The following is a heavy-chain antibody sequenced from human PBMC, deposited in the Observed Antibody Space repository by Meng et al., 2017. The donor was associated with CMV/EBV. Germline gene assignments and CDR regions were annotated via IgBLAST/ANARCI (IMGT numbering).Heavy chain of an antibody. CDR2: ISGYNANT. CDR3: ARASCPAAKYGMDV. Sequence: ASVQVSCKASGYTFSTYGISWVRQAPGQGLEWMGWISGYNANTAYAQSFQGRVTMSTDTSTSTVYMDLRSLRSNDTAVYYCARASCPAAKYGMDVWGQGTTVTVSS. CDR1: GYTFSTYG. V-gene: IGHV1-18*01. J-gene: IGHJ6*02.